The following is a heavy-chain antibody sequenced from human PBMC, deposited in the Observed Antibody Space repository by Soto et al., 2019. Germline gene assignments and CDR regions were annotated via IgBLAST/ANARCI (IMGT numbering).Heavy chain of an antibody. CDR1: GYTFTSYY. CDR3: ARGSYSRSFRASGYFDY. J-gene: IGHJ4*02. CDR2: INPSGGST. V-gene: IGHV1-46*01. D-gene: IGHD6-6*01. Sequence: RASVNVSCKASGYTFTSYYMHWVRQAPGQGLEWMGIINPSGGSTSYAQKFQGRVTMTRDTSTSTVYMELSSLRSEDTAVYYCARGSYSRSFRASGYFDYWGQGTLVTVSS.